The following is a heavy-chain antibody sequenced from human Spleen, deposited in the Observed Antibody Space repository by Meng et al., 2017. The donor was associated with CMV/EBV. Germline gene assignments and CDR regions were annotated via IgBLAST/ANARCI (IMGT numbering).Heavy chain of an antibody. CDR2: IYYDGTT. D-gene: IGHD3-22*01. CDR3: ARAMYYYDSSDYSGNWFDP. CDR1: SCRYS. J-gene: IGHJ5*02. V-gene: IGHV4-39*07. Sequence: SCRYSGGWIRPPPGKGLEWIGTIYYDGTTYYSPSLESRVTISVDTSKNQFSLSLNFVTAADTAVYYCARAMYYYDSSDYSGNWFDPWGQGTLVTVSS.